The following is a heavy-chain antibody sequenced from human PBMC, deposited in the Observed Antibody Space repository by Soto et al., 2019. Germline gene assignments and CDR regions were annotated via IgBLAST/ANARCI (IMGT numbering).Heavy chain of an antibody. CDR3: ARDPTALTNDAFDI. Sequence: GGSLRLSCAASGFTFSSYSMNWVRQAPGKGLEWVSSISSSSSYIYYADSGKGRFTISRDNAKNSLYLQMNSLRAEDTAVYYCARDPTALTNDAFDIWGQGTMVTVSS. J-gene: IGHJ3*02. CDR1: GFTFSSYS. D-gene: IGHD4-4*01. CDR2: ISSSSSYI. V-gene: IGHV3-21*01.